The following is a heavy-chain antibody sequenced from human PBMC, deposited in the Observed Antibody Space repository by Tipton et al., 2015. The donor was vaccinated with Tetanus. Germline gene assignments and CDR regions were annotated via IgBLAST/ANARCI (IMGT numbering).Heavy chain of an antibody. CDR3: ATGDGTAMAQDCCYCYGMDV. CDR2: ISYDGSNK. J-gene: IGHJ6*02. D-gene: IGHD5-18*01. Sequence: SLRLSCAASGFTFSSYAMHWVRQAPGKGLEWVAVISYDGSNKYYADSVKGRFTISRDNSKNTLYLQMNSLRAEDTAVYYCATGDGTAMAQDCCYCYGMDVWGQGTTVAVSS. V-gene: IGHV3-30*04. CDR1: GFTFSSYA.